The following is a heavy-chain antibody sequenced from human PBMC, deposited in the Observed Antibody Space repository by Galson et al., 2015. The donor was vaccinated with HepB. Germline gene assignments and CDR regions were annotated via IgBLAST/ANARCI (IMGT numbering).Heavy chain of an antibody. CDR2: IKQDGSEK. Sequence: SLRLSCAASGFTFSSYWMSWVRQAPGKGLEWVANIKQDGSEKYYVDSVKGRFTISRDNAKNSLYLQMNSLRAEDTAVYYCARDRITMVRGVMDVWGQGTTVTVSS. CDR1: GFTFSSYW. CDR3: ARDRITMVRGVMDV. D-gene: IGHD3-10*01. J-gene: IGHJ6*02. V-gene: IGHV3-7*03.